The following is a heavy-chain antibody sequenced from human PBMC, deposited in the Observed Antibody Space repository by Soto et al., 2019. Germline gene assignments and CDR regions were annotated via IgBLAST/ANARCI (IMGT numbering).Heavy chain of an antibody. J-gene: IGHJ4*02. CDR2: ISGSGGTT. CDR1: GFTISSYA. Sequence: PGGSLRLSCVASGFTISSYAMSWVSKAPGKGLEWVSTISGSGGTTYYADSVKGRFTISRDNSKNTLSVQMNSLRAEDTAVYYCAKVPRYCSGGSCFGGYFDYWGQGTLVTVSS. V-gene: IGHV3-23*01. CDR3: AKVPRYCSGGSCFGGYFDY. D-gene: IGHD2-15*01.